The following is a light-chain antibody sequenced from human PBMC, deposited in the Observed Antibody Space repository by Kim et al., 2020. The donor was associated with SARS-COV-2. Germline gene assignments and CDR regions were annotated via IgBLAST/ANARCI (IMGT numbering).Light chain of an antibody. V-gene: IGLV3-25*03. Sequence: SVSPGQTARITCSGDALPKQYAYWYQQKPGQAPVLVIYKDSERPSGIPERFSGSSSGTTVTLTISGVQAEDEADYYCQSADSSGTWVFGGGTKLTVL. CDR2: KDS. J-gene: IGLJ3*02. CDR1: ALPKQY. CDR3: QSADSSGTWV.